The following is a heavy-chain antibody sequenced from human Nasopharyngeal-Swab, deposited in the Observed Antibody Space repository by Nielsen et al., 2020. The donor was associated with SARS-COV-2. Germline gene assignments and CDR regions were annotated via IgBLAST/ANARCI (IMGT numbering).Heavy chain of an antibody. CDR1: GFTFDDYA. V-gene: IGHV3-9*01. J-gene: IGHJ5*02. CDR3: AKDPNNGELLPGWFDP. CDR2: ISWNSGSI. D-gene: IGHD3-10*01. Sequence: GGSLRLSCAASGFTFDDYAMHWVRQAPGKGLEWVSGISWNSGSIGYADSVKGRFTISRDYAKNSLYLQMNSLRAEDTALYYCAKDPNNGELLPGWFDPGGQGTLVTVSS.